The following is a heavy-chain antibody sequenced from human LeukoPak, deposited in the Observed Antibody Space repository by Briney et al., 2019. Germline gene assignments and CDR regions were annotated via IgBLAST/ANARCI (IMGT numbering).Heavy chain of an antibody. V-gene: IGHV1-69*05. CDR3: ARAPYDILTGYYTGWFDP. CDR1: GGTFSSSA. D-gene: IGHD3-9*01. J-gene: IGHJ5*02. Sequence: ASVKVSCKASGGTFSSSAISWVRQAPGQGLEWMGGIIPISGTANYAQKFQGRVTITTDESTSTAYMELSSLRSEDTAVYYCARAPYDILTGYYTGWFDPWGQGTLVTVSS. CDR2: IIPISGTA.